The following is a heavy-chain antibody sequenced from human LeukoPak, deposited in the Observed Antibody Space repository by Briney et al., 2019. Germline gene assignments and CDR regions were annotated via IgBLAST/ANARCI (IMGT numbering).Heavy chain of an antibody. Sequence: ASVKVSCKASGYTFTSYDINWVRQATGQGLEWMGWMNPNSGNTGYAQKFQGRVTITADKSTSTAYMELSSLRSEDTAVYFCARDYPAVAGIILAGWGQGTLVTVSS. V-gene: IGHV1-8*03. CDR2: MNPNSGNT. CDR1: GYTFTSYD. D-gene: IGHD6-19*01. J-gene: IGHJ4*02. CDR3: ARDYPAVAGIILAG.